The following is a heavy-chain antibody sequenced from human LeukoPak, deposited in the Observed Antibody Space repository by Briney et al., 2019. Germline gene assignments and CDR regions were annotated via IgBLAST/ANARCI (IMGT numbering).Heavy chain of an antibody. J-gene: IGHJ4*02. D-gene: IGHD3-10*01. V-gene: IGHV3-74*01. Sequence: GGSLRLSCAASGYTFSSYWMHWVRQAPGKGLVWVSRINSDESSTNYADSVKGRFTISRDNAKNTLYLQMNSLRVEDTALYYCARRAVRGRYFDYWGQGTLVTVSS. CDR2: INSDESST. CDR1: GYTFSSYW. CDR3: ARRAVRGRYFDY.